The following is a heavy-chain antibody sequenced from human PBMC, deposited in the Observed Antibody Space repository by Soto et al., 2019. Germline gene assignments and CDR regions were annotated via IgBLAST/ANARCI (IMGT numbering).Heavy chain of an antibody. CDR3: ATQPAGEPLDV. D-gene: IGHD2-2*01. J-gene: IGHJ6*04. CDR1: GFTFSSYW. V-gene: IGHV3-7*01. CDR2: IKQDGSEK. Sequence: GGSLRLSCAASGFTFSSYWMSWVRQAPGKGLEWVANIKQDGSEKHYVDSVKGRFTISRDNAKNSLYLQMNSLRAEDTAVYYYATQPAGEPLDVWGKGTTVTVSS.